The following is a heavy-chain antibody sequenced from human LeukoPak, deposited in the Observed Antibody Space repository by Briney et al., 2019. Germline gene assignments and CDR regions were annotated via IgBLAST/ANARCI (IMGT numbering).Heavy chain of an antibody. J-gene: IGHJ4*02. CDR1: GGTFSSYA. Sequence: SVKVSCKASGGTFSSYAISWVRQAPGQGLEWMGGIIPIFGTANYAQKFQGRVTITADESTSTACMEPSSLRSEDTAVYYCATTPGIAVAGYDYWGQGTLVTVSS. CDR2: IIPIFGTA. D-gene: IGHD6-19*01. V-gene: IGHV1-69*13. CDR3: ATTPGIAVAGYDY.